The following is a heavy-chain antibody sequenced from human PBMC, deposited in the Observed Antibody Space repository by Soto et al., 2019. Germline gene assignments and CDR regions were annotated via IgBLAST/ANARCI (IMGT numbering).Heavy chain of an antibody. J-gene: IGHJ6*03. Sequence: VQLVESGGGLVQPGRSLRLSCAASGFTFDDYAMHWVRQAPGKGLEWVSGISWNSGSIGYADSVKGRFTISRDNAKNSLYLQMNSLRAEDTALYYCAKDRKYCSSTSCYADYYYYMDVWGKGTTVTVSS. D-gene: IGHD2-2*01. CDR2: ISWNSGSI. V-gene: IGHV3-9*01. CDR3: AKDRKYCSSTSCYADYYYYMDV. CDR1: GFTFDDYA.